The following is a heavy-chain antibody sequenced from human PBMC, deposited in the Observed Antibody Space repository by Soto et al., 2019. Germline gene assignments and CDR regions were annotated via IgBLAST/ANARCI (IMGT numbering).Heavy chain of an antibody. CDR2: ISDSGST. V-gene: IGHV3-23*01. CDR1: GFTFSTYA. Sequence: EVQLLESGGGLVQPGGSLRLSCTASGFTFSTYAMSWVRQAPGKGLEWVSTISDSGSTYYADSVKGRFTISRDNSTNTRHLEMNSLRAEDTAVYYCAKDKVGRYCSRTSCLYSFDYWGQGTLVTVSS. J-gene: IGHJ4*02. CDR3: AKDKVGRYCSRTSCLYSFDY. D-gene: IGHD2-2*01.